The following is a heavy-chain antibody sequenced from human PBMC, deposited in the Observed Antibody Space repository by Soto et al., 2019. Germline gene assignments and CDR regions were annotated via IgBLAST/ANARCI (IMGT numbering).Heavy chain of an antibody. CDR1: GYTFTGYY. V-gene: IGHV1-2*02. Sequence: ASVKVSCKASGYTFTGYYMHWVRQAPGQGLELMGWINPNSGGTNYAQKFQGRVTMTRDTSISTAYMELSRLRSDDTAVYYCARDPIAAADNVVTARTWYFDYWGQGTLVTVYS. CDR2: INPNSGGT. CDR3: ARDPIAAADNVVTARTWYFDY. D-gene: IGHD6-13*01. J-gene: IGHJ4*02.